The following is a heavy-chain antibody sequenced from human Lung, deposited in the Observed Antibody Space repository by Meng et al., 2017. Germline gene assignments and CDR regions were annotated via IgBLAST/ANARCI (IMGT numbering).Heavy chain of an antibody. CDR3: ARYVFDSSSLYSNWFDP. CDR2: IHYSGST. CDR1: GGSISSGNYY. V-gene: IGHV4-31*03. D-gene: IGHD3-22*01. J-gene: IGHJ5*02. Sequence: QVQLQESGPGLVKPSQTLSLTCTVSGGSISSGNYYWGWIRQPPVKGLEWIAYIHYSGSTYYSPSLKSRVTISVDTSKNQLSLKLSAMTTAETAGDYGARYVFDSSSLYSNWFDPWGQGTLVTVSS.